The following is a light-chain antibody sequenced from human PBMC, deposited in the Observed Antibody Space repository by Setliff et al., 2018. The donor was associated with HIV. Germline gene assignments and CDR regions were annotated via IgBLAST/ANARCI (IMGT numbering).Light chain of an antibody. J-gene: IGLJ1*01. Sequence: QSVLTQPASVSGSPGQSINTSCTGPSSDVGGYSFVSWYQQHPGKAPKLMIYDVSYRPSGVSDRFSGSKSGNTASLTISGLQAEDEADYYCSSYTSSTPLYVFGTGTKVT. CDR3: SSYTSSTPLYV. CDR1: SSDVGGYSF. V-gene: IGLV2-14*03. CDR2: DVS.